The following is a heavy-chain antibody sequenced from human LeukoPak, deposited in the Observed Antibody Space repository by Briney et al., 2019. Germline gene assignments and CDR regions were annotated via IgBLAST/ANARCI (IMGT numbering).Heavy chain of an antibody. J-gene: IGHJ4*02. Sequence: SVKVSCKASGGTFSSYAISWVRQAPGQGLERMGRIIPILGIANYAQKFQGRVTITADKSTSTAYMELSSLRSEDTAVYYCASWTGGVSSSRGYFDYWGQGTLVTVSS. CDR2: IIPILGIA. V-gene: IGHV1-69*04. CDR1: GGTFSSYA. CDR3: ASWTGGVSSSRGYFDY. D-gene: IGHD6-6*01.